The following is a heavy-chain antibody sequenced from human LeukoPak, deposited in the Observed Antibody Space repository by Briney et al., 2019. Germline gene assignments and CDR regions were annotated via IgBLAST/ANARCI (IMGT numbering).Heavy chain of an antibody. CDR1: GFTFSSYS. D-gene: IGHD5-18*01. CDR2: IKQDGSEK. CDR3: ARDNGKGYSYGYVRYYYYGMDV. V-gene: IGHV3-7*05. J-gene: IGHJ6*02. Sequence: PGGSLRLSCAASGFTFSSYSMNWVRQAPGKGLEWVANIKQDGSEKYYVDSVKGRFTISRDNAKNSLYLQMNSLRAEDTAVYYCARDNGKGYSYGYVRYYYYGMDVWGQGTTVTVSS.